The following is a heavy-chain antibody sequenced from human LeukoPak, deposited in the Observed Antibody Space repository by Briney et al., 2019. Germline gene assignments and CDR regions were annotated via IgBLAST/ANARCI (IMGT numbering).Heavy chain of an antibody. CDR3: ARDTPNSSGYYYNP. Sequence: ASVKVSCKASGGTFSSYAISWVRQAPGQGLEWMGRIIPILGIANYAQKFQGRVTMTRDTSISTAYMELSRLRSDDTAVYYCARDTPNSSGYYYNPWGQGTLVTVSS. CDR2: IIPILGIA. V-gene: IGHV1-69*04. CDR1: GGTFSSYA. D-gene: IGHD3-22*01. J-gene: IGHJ5*02.